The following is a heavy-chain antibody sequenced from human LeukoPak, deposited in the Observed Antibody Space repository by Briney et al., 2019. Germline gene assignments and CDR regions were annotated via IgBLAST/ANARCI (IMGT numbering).Heavy chain of an antibody. Sequence: ASVKVSCKASGYTFTGYYMHWVRQAPGQGLEWMGWINPNSGGTNYAQKFQGRVTMTRDTSIGTAYMELSRLRSDDTAVYYCAREKQADSYGYDYWGQGTLVTVSS. CDR2: INPNSGGT. D-gene: IGHD5-18*01. CDR3: AREKQADSYGYDY. CDR1: GYTFTGYY. J-gene: IGHJ4*02. V-gene: IGHV1-2*02.